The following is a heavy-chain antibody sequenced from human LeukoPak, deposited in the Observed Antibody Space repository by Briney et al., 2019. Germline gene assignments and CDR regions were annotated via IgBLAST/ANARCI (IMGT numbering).Heavy chain of an antibody. CDR2: IRYDGSNK. CDR3: AKGQTYYYDSSGYYSDPFDI. D-gene: IGHD3-22*01. CDR1: EFTCSSYG. V-gene: IGHV3-30*02. Sequence: GGSLRLSCAASEFTCSSYGMHWVRQAPGKGLEWVAFIRYDGSNKYYADSVKGRFTISRDNSKNTLYLQMNSLRAEDTAVYYCAKGQTYYYDSSGYYSDPFDIWGQGTMVTVSS. J-gene: IGHJ3*02.